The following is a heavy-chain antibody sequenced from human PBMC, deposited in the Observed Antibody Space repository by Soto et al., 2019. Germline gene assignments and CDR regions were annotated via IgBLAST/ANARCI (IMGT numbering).Heavy chain of an antibody. Sequence: PSETLSLTCSVSGGSISYNSYYWGWIRQPPGKGLEWVGGIFYTGTTYYSPSLKDRVTISVDTSKNSFSLNLTSVTAADTAVYFCERLVVVAPVANAWGQGTLVTVSS. CDR2: IFYTGTT. D-gene: IGHD2-2*01. CDR3: ERLVVVAPVANA. J-gene: IGHJ5*02. V-gene: IGHV4-39*02. CDR1: GGSISYNSYY.